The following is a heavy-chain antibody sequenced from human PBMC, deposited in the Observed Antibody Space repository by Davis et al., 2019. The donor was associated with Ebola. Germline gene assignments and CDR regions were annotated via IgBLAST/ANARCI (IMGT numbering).Heavy chain of an antibody. CDR1: GFTFSDYY. CDR3: AGSSTVTTFYYYGMDV. J-gene: IGHJ6*02. D-gene: IGHD4-17*01. Sequence: GESLKISCAASGFTFSDYYMSWIRHALGKGLEWVSYISSSGSTIYYADSVKGRFIIPRYNAKNSLYLQMNSLRAEDTAVYYCAGSSTVTTFYYYGMDVWGQGTTVTVSS. CDR2: ISSSGSTI. V-gene: IGHV3-11*01.